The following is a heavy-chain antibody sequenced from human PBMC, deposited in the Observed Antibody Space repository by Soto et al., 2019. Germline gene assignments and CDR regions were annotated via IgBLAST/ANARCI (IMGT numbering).Heavy chain of an antibody. CDR1: GSIFSSDW. V-gene: IGHV3-74*01. CDR3: ARTGYGEAYYYYYGMDV. J-gene: IGHJ6*02. D-gene: IGHD5-12*01. CDR2: INSDGSST. Sequence: GGSLRLSCAASGSIFSSDWMHWVRQAPGKGLVWVSRINSDGSSTSYADSVKGRFTISRDNAKNTLYLQMNSLRAEDTAVYYCARTGYGEAYYYYYGMDVWGQGTTVTVSS.